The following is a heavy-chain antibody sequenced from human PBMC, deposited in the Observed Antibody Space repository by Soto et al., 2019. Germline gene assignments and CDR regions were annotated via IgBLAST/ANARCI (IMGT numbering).Heavy chain of an antibody. Sequence: PSETLSLTCTVSGDSISSYYWSWARQPPGKGLEWIGYIYYSGSTNYNPSLKGRITISVDTSKNQFSLRLSSVTAADTSVYYCARQDYSGSYYHYRRQGTLGTV. CDR2: IYYSGST. V-gene: IGHV4-59*08. D-gene: IGHD1-26*01. CDR3: ARQDYSGSYYHY. J-gene: IGHJ4*02. CDR1: GDSISSYY.